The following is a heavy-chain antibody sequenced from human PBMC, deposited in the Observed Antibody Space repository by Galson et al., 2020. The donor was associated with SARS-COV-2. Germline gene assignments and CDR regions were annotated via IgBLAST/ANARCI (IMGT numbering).Heavy chain of an antibody. CDR3: AKSGLLQQLVPYYFDY. J-gene: IGHJ4*02. V-gene: IGHV3-23*01. CDR1: GFTFSSYA. D-gene: IGHD6-13*01. Sequence: GGSLRLSCAASGFTFSSYAMSWVRQAPGKGLEWVSAISGSGGSTYYADSVKGRFTISRDNSKNTLYLQMNSLRAEDTAVYYCAKSGLLQQLVPYYFDYWGQGTLVTVSS. CDR2: ISGSGGST.